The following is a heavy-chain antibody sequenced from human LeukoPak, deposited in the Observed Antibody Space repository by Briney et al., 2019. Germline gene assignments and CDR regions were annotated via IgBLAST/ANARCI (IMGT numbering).Heavy chain of an antibody. V-gene: IGHV1-18*04. CDR3: AGMVRALHWFDP. D-gene: IGHD3-10*01. J-gene: IGHJ5*02. CDR1: GYTSTSYG. Sequence: ASVKVSCKASGYTSTSYGISWVRQAPGQGLEWMGWISAYNGNTNYAQKLQGRVTMTTDTSTSTAYMELRSLRPDDTAVYYCAGMVRALHWFDPWGQGTLVTVSS. CDR2: ISAYNGNT.